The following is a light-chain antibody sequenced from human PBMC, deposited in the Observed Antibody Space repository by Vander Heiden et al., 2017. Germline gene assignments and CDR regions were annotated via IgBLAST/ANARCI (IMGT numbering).Light chain of an antibody. J-gene: IGKJ1*01. CDR1: QSVSSV. CDR3: QQYNDWPLT. Sequence: ELVMTQSPPTLSVSPGVRATLSFSASQSVSSVSAWYQQTPGHAHRLLIYGASTRATGIPACFSGSGSGTEFTLTISSLQSEDVAVYCRQQYNDWPLTFAQGTRVEIK. CDR2: GAS. V-gene: IGKV3-15*01.